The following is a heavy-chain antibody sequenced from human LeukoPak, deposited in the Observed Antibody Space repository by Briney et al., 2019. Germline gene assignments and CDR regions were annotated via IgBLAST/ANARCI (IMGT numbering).Heavy chain of an antibody. J-gene: IGHJ4*02. Sequence: PGGSLRLSCAASGFTVSTNYMSWVRQAPGKGLEWVSVIYTTGITYYADSVKGRFTISRDNSKNTLYLRMNSLRAEDTAVYYCARLWFGELHRYFDYWGQGTLVTVSS. CDR3: ARLWFGELHRYFDY. CDR2: IYTTGIT. V-gene: IGHV3-53*01. D-gene: IGHD3-10*01. CDR1: GFTVSTNY.